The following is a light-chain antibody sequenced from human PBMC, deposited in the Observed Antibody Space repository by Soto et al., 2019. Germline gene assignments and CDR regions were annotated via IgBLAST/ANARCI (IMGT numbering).Light chain of an antibody. CDR3: QQYYTTPSWA. CDR1: QNVLSSSNNKNY. CDR2: WAS. Sequence: DIVMTQSPDSLAVSLGERATINCKSSQNVLSSSNNKNYLAWYQQKVGQPPRLLIYWASTRESGVPDRFSGSGSGTDCTLTISNLQAEDVAVYYCQQYYTTPSWAFGQGTKVEIK. J-gene: IGKJ1*01. V-gene: IGKV4-1*01.